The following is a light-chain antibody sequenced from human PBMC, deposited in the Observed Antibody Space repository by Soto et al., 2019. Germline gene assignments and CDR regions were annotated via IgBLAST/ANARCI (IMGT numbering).Light chain of an antibody. CDR2: EVT. V-gene: IGLV2-14*03. Sequence: QSALTQPASVSGSPGQSITVSCTGTSSDVGGYNFVSWYQQHPGKAPKLMIYEVTSRPSGVSNRFSGSKSGNTASLTISGLQAEDEADYYCNSYTTSSTLDFGTGTKLTVL. CDR3: NSYTTSSTLD. CDR1: SSDVGGYNF. J-gene: IGLJ1*01.